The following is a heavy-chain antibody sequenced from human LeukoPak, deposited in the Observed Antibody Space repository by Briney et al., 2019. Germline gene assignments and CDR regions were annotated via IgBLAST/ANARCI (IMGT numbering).Heavy chain of an antibody. D-gene: IGHD6-6*01. CDR1: GGTFSSYA. J-gene: IGHJ4*02. CDR3: ARGSSSSSEPFDY. CDR2: IIPIFGTA. V-gene: IGHV1-69*05. Sequence: SVKASCKASGGTFSSYAISWVRQAPGQGLEWMGRIIPIFGTANYAQKFQGRVTITTDESTSTAYMELSSLRSEDTAVYYCARGSSSSSEPFDYWGQGTLVTVSS.